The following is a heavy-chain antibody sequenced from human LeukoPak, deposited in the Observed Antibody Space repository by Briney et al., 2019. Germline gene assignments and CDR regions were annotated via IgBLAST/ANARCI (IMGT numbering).Heavy chain of an antibody. V-gene: IGHV1-2*02. D-gene: IGHD6-19*01. CDR3: ARDLTAVAGLVAFDI. J-gene: IGHJ3*02. Sequence: ASVKVSCKASGYTVTGYYMHWVRQAPGQGLEWMGWINPNSGGTNYAQKFQGRVTMTRDTSISTAYMELSRLRSDDTAVYYCARDLTAVAGLVAFDIWGQGTVVTVSS. CDR1: GYTVTGYY. CDR2: INPNSGGT.